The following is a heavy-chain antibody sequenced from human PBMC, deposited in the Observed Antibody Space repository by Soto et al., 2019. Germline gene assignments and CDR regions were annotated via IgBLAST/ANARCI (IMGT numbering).Heavy chain of an antibody. D-gene: IGHD3-16*02. V-gene: IGHV3-9*01. J-gene: IGHJ5*02. CDR2: ISWNSGSI. Sequence: GGSLRLSCAASGFTFDDYAMHWVRQAPGKGLEWVSGISWNSGSIGYADSVKGRFTISRDNAKNSLYLQMNSLRAEDTAVYYCTKKARRIEQGRIQNWFDPWGQGTLVTSPQ. CDR3: TKKARRIEQGRIQNWFDP. CDR1: GFTFDDYA.